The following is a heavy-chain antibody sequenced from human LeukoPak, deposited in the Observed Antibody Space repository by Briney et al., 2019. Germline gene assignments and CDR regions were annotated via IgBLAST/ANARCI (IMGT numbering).Heavy chain of an antibody. CDR3: ARVSWFPGSSYYYMDV. V-gene: IGHV4-59*01. CDR2: IYYSGST. CDR1: GGSISSYY. J-gene: IGHJ6*03. D-gene: IGHD3-9*01. Sequence: SEALSLTCTVSGGSISSYYWSWIRQPPGKGLEWIGYIYYSGSTNYNPSLKSRVTISLDTSKTQFSLKLSSVTAADTAVYYCARVSWFPGSSYYYMDVWGKGTTVTVSS.